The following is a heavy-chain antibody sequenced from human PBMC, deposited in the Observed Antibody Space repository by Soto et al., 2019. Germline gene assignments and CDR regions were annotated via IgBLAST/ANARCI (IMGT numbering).Heavy chain of an antibody. J-gene: IGHJ3*01. D-gene: IGHD5-18*01. CDR2: IIPIFGTA. CDR3: ARGNTAMSSNGAFDF. CDR1: GGTFSSYA. Sequence: QVQLVQSGAEVKKPGSSVKVSCKASGGTFSSYAISWVRQAPGQGLEWMGGIIPIFGTANYAQKFQGRVTMTAEKTTSMDYRRLSGERSDDKSVAYGARGNTAMSSNGAFDFWGQGTMVTVSS. V-gene: IGHV1-69*06.